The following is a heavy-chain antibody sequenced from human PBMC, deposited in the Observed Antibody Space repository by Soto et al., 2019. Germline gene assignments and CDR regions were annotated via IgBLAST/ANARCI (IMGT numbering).Heavy chain of an antibody. CDR1: GFTFGDYG. V-gene: IGHV3-49*04. CDR2: IKSKDYGGTT. D-gene: IGHD3-22*01. J-gene: IGHJ4*02. CDR3: TRDLHYYDSSGYDY. Sequence: GGSLRLSCTASGFTFGDYGMSWVRQAPGKGLEWVGFIKSKDYGGTTEYAASVKGRFTISRDDSKSIAYLQMNSLKTEDTAVYYCTRDLHYYDSSGYDYWGQGTLVTVSS.